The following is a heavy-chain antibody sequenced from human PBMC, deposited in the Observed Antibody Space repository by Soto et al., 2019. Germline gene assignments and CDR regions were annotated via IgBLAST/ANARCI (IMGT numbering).Heavy chain of an antibody. V-gene: IGHV4-4*07. CDR1: GGSITYYS. D-gene: IGHD2-21*02. Sequence: SETLSLTCTVSGGSITYYSWVWIRQPAGKGLEWIGRIFSSGSTNYNPSLKGRITMSLDTSKNQFSLKLNSAAATDTAVYFCARDQGVVVTADNWFDPWGQGILVTVSS. CDR2: IFSSGST. CDR3: ARDQGVVVTADNWFDP. J-gene: IGHJ5*02.